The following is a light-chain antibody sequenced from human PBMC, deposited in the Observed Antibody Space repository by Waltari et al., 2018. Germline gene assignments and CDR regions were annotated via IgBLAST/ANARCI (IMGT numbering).Light chain of an antibody. CDR3: QQRISWPLT. Sequence: EIVLTQSPATLSLSPWERATLPCRASQSVSNYLAWYQQKPGQAPSLLIYDASNRATGIPARFSGGGSGTDFTLTISSLEPEDFAVYYCQQRISWPLTFGGGTKVEIK. CDR2: DAS. J-gene: IGKJ4*01. CDR1: QSVSNY. V-gene: IGKV3-11*01.